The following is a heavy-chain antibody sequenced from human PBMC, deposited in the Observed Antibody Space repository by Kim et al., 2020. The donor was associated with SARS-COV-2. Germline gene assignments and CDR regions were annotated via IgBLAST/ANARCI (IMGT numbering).Heavy chain of an antibody. CDR2: IIPIFGTA. CDR1: GGTFSSYA. J-gene: IGHJ2*01. V-gene: IGHV1-69*13. D-gene: IGHD4-17*01. CDR3: ASAFRDGDYGWYFDL. Sequence: SVKVSCKASGGTFSSYAISWVRQAPGQGLEWMGGIIPIFGTANYAQKFQGRVTITADESTSTAYMELSSLRSEDTAVYYCASAFRDGDYGWYFDLWGRGTLVTVSS.